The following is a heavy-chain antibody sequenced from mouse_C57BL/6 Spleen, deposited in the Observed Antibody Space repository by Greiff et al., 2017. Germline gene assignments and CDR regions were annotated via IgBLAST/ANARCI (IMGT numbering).Heavy chain of an antibody. J-gene: IGHJ3*01. CDR3: TREDGSPWFAY. V-gene: IGHV5-9-1*02. CDR2: ISSGGDYI. CDR1: GFTFSSYA. D-gene: IGHD1-1*01. Sequence: EVHLVESGEGLVKPGGSLKLSCAASGFTFSSYAMSWVRQTPEKRLEWVAYISSGGDYIYYADTVKGRFTISRDNARNTLYLQMSSLKSEDTAMYYCTREDGSPWFAYWGQGTLVTVSA.